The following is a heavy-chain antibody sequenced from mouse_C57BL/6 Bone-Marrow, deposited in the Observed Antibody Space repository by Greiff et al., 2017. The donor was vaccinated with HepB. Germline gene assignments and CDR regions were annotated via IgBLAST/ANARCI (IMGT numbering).Heavy chain of an antibody. Sequence: QVQLQQPGAELVKPGASVKMSCKASGYNFTSYWITWVKQRPGQGLEWIGEIYPGSGSTNYNEKFKSKATLTVDTSSSTAYMQLSSLTSEDSAVYYCARGGGSSSWFAYWGQGTLVTVSA. CDR1: GYNFTSYW. CDR3: ARGGGSSSWFAY. J-gene: IGHJ3*01. CDR2: IYPGSGST. D-gene: IGHD1-1*01. V-gene: IGHV1-55*01.